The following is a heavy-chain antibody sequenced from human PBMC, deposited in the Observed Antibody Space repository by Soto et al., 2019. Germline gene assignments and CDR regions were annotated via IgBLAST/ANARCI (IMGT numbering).Heavy chain of an antibody. CDR3: AREFPGRVERDRAFDI. J-gene: IGHJ3*02. D-gene: IGHD3-10*01. Sequence: SETLSLTCTVSAGSIISYYWSWIRQSAGKGLEWIRRIDTTGSTNYNPSLKGRVTLSMDTSKNQVSLRLSSLAAADTAVYFCAREFPGRVERDRAFDIWGQGTTVTVSS. V-gene: IGHV4-4*07. CDR1: AGSIISYY. CDR2: IDTTGST.